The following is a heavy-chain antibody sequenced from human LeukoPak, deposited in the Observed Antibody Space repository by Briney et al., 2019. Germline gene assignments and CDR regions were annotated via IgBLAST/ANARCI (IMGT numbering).Heavy chain of an antibody. J-gene: IGHJ4*02. CDR2: INPNSGGT. V-gene: IGHV1-2*02. Sequence: ASVKVSCKASGYTFTAYYLHWVRQAPGQGREWMGWINPNSGGTNYAQKFQGRVTMTRDTSINTAYMELSSLTSDDTAIYYCARDHLDYLPAATFVSWGQGTVVTVSS. D-gene: IGHD2-15*01. CDR1: GYTFTAYY. CDR3: ARDHLDYLPAATFVS.